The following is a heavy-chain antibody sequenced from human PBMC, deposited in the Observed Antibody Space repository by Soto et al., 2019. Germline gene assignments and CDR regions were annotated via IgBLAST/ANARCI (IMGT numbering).Heavy chain of an antibody. J-gene: IGHJ4*02. CDR1: GGSISSGGYS. CDR2: IYYSGST. Sequence: ETLSLTCAVSGGSISSGGYSWSWIRQPPGKGLEWIGYIYYSGSTNYNPSLKSRVTISVDTSKNQFSLKLSSVTAADTAVYYCARDVKTVGATLIDYWGQGTLVTVSS. V-gene: IGHV4-61*08. D-gene: IGHD1-26*01. CDR3: ARDVKTVGATLIDY.